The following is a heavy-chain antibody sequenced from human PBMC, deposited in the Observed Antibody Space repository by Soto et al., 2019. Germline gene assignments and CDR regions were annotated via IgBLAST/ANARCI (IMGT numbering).Heavy chain of an antibody. V-gene: IGHV3-23*01. J-gene: IGHJ4*02. Sequence: GGSLRLSCAASGFTFSSYAMSWVRQAPGKGLEWVSAISGSGGSTYYADSVKGRFTISRDNSKNTLYLQMNSLRAEDMAVYYCAKVVEPLGYCSGGSCHYFDYWGQGTLVTVSS. CDR2: ISGSGGST. D-gene: IGHD2-15*01. CDR3: AKVVEPLGYCSGGSCHYFDY. CDR1: GFTFSSYA.